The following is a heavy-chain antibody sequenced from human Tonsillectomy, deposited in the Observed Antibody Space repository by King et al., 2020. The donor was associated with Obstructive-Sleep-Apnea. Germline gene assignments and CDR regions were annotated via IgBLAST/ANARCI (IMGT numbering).Heavy chain of an antibody. D-gene: IGHD3-22*01. Sequence: QLVQSGAEVKKPGSSVKVSCKASGGTFSSYAISWVRQAPGQGLEWMGGIIPIFGTANYAQKFQGRVTITADESTSTAYMELSSLRSEDTAVYYCARVGLYYYDSSGSLGWFDPWGQRTLVTVSS. CDR2: IIPIFGTA. CDR1: GGTFSSYA. J-gene: IGHJ5*02. V-gene: IGHV1-69*01. CDR3: ARVGLYYYDSSGSLGWFDP.